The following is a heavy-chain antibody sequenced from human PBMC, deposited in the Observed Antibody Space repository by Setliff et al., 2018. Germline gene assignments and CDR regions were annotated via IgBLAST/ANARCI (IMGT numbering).Heavy chain of an antibody. CDR1: GDSISSRPFY. Sequence: SETLSLTCTVSGDSISSRPFYWGWFRQPAGKGLEWIGHIYTSWSTNYNPSLKGRASLSIDASKRQFSLKLTSVTAADTAVYYCARMSGFLYMDVWGKGTTVTV. J-gene: IGHJ6*03. CDR3: ARMSGFLYMDV. D-gene: IGHD3-3*01. V-gene: IGHV4-61*09. CDR2: IYTSWST.